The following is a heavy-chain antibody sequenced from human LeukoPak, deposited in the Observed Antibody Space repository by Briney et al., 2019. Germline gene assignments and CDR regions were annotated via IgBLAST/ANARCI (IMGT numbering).Heavy chain of an antibody. V-gene: IGHV3-7*01. J-gene: IGHJ4*01. CDR3: ARDPESSSFDL. CDR1: GFSFSTYW. Sequence: PGGSLRLSCAGSGFSFSTYWMSWVRQTPEKGLEFVANIDQGGSVRNYMDSLKGRCTISRDNTKKSLYLEINSLRADDTAVYYCARDPESSSFDLWGRGALVTVSA. CDR2: IDQGGSVR. D-gene: IGHD6-13*01.